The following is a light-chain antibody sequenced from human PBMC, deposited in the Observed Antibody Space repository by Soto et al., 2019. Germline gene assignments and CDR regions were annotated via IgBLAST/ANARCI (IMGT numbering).Light chain of an antibody. J-gene: IGKJ2*01. CDR3: QQHNSYPYT. V-gene: IGKV1-9*01. Sequence: IQLTQSPSSLSASVGDRVTITCRASQGISSYLAWYQQKPGKAPKLLIYAASTLQSGVPSRFSGSGSGTDFTLTISSLQPEDFATYYCQQHNSYPYTFGQGTNLEIK. CDR2: AAS. CDR1: QGISSY.